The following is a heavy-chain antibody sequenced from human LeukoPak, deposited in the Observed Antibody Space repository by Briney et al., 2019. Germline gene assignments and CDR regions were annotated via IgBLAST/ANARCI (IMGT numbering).Heavy chain of an antibody. CDR3: VRITIDYPYYFYYYMDV. CDR1: GGSINSSNYY. V-gene: IGHV4-39*07. CDR2: RYYGGST. J-gene: IGHJ6*03. D-gene: IGHD4/OR15-4a*01. Sequence: NPSETLSLTCTVSGGSINSSNYYWGWIRQPPGKTLQWIGNRYYGGSTYFHPSLKSRVTISLDTSKNQFSLNLTSVTAADTAVYYCVRITIDYPYYFYYYMDVWGKGTTVTVSS.